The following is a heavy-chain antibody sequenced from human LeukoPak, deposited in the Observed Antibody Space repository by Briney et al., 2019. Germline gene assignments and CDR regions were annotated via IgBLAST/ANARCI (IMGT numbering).Heavy chain of an antibody. Sequence: SETLSLTCAVSGGSISSSNWWSWVRQPPGKGLEWIGEIYHSGSTNYNPSLKSRVTISVDTSKNQFSLKLSSVTAADTAVYYCARDGYNSRGFDYWGQGTLVTVSS. V-gene: IGHV4-4*02. J-gene: IGHJ4*02. CDR1: GGSISSSNW. D-gene: IGHD5-24*01. CDR3: ARDGYNSRGFDY. CDR2: IYHSGST.